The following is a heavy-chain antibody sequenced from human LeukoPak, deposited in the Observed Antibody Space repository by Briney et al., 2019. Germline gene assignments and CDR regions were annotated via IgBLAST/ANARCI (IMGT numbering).Heavy chain of an antibody. CDR3: ARGYCSGGSCYSPYFDY. CDR1: GFTLSNAW. Sequence: GGSLRLSCAASGFTLSNAWMSWVRQAPGKGLEWVSGINWNGGSTGYADSVKGRFTISRDNAKNSLYLQMNSLRAEDTALYYCARGYCSGGSCYSPYFDYWGQGTLVTVSS. J-gene: IGHJ4*02. V-gene: IGHV3-20*04. CDR2: INWNGGST. D-gene: IGHD2-15*01.